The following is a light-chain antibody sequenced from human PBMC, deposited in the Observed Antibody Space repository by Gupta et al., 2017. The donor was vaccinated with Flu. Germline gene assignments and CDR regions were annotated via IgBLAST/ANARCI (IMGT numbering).Light chain of an antibody. J-gene: IGLJ1*01. CDR1: TSNIGAGYA. CDR3: LYYDADLDVYV. CDR2: DNN. V-gene: IGLV1-40*01. Sequence: VTIACTGTTSNIGAGYAVHWYQQFAGASPTLLIWDNNNRPSGVPGRIAGSKLGTSASLDITGLQAVDEADDYCLYYDADLDVYVFGTGTKVTVL.